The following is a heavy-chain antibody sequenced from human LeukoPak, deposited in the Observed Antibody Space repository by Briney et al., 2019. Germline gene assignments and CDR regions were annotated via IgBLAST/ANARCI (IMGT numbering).Heavy chain of an antibody. J-gene: IGHJ4*02. D-gene: IGHD3-22*01. CDR2: MYYSGSD. CDR3: AREMYDSAGYRVSYFDY. CDR1: GGSISSTIYY. V-gene: IGHV4-39*07. Sequence: SETLSLTCSVSGGSISSTIYYWGWIRQPPGKGLEWIASMYYSGSDFYNPSLKSRVTGSVDTSKNQFSLRLSSVTAADTAVYYCAREMYDSAGYRVSYFDYWGQGILVTVSS.